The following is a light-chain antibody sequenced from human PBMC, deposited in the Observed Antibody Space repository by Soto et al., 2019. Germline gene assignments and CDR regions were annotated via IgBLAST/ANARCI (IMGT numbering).Light chain of an antibody. V-gene: IGKV3-15*01. J-gene: IGKJ4*01. CDR2: GAS. CDR1: QSVSSN. Sequence: EIVMTQSPATLSVSPGERATLSCRASQSVSSNLAWYQQKPGQAPRLLIYGASTRATGIPARFSGSGSGTEFTLTLSSLRSEDFAVYYCQQYNNWLALTFGGGTKVEIK. CDR3: QQYNNWLALT.